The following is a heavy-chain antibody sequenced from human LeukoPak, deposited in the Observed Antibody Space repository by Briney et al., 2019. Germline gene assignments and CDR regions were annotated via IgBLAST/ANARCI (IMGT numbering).Heavy chain of an antibody. CDR2: INHSGST. V-gene: IGHV4-34*01. J-gene: IGHJ4*02. CDR1: GGSFSGYY. CDR3: ARVPGAARPDYFDY. D-gene: IGHD6-6*01. Sequence: SETLSLTCAVYGGSFSGYYWSWIRQPPGKGLKWIGEINHSGSTNYNPSLKSRVTISVDTSKNQFSLKLSSVTAADTAVYYCARVPGAARPDYFDYWGQGTLVTVSS.